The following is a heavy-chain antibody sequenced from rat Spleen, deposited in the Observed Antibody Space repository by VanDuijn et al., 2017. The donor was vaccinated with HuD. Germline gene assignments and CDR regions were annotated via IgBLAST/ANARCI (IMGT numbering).Heavy chain of an antibody. CDR2: IWSNVGT. CDR1: GLSLTSNS. V-gene: IGHV2-47*01. J-gene: IGHJ2*01. D-gene: IGHD1-11*01. CDR3: AGINYGGYGDY. Sequence: QVQLKESGPGLVQPSQTRSLTCTFSGLSLTSNSVSWIRQPPGKGLEWMGVIWSNVGTDYNSAIKSRLSISRDTSKSQVLLKMNSLQTEDTARYFCAGINYGGYGDYWGQGVMVTVSS.